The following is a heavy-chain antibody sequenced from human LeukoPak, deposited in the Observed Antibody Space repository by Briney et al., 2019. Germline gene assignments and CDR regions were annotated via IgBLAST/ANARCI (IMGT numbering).Heavy chain of an antibody. D-gene: IGHD3-9*01. V-gene: IGHV5-51*01. CDR2: IYPGDSDT. J-gene: IGHJ3*02. CDR1: GYSFTSYW. Sequence: GESLKITCKGSGYSFTSYWIGWVRQMPGKGLEWMGIIYPGDSDTRYSPSFQGQVTISADKSISTAYLQWSSLKASDTAMYYCARRDYDILTGADAFDIWGQGTMVTVSS. CDR3: ARRDYDILTGADAFDI.